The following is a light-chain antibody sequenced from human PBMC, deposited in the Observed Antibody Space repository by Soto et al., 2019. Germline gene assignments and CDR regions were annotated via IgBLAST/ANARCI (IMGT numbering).Light chain of an antibody. CDR3: GTWDSSLSAHNYV. V-gene: IGLV1-51*01. CDR2: DNN. Sequence: QPALTRPPSGSAAQLHKGTISCSESSSNIGNNYVSWYQQLPGTAPKLLIYDNNKRPSGIPDRFSGSKSGTSATLGITGLQTGDEADYYCGTWDSSLSAHNYVFGTGTKVTVL. CDR1: SSNIGNNY. J-gene: IGLJ1*01.